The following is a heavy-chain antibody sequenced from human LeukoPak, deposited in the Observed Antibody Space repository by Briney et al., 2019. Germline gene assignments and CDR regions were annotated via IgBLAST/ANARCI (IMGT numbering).Heavy chain of an antibody. D-gene: IGHD4-17*01. CDR2: MYHSEST. Sequence: ETLSLTCKVSGYSISSGYYWGWIRQPPGKGLEWIGSMYHSESTYYNPSLKSRVTISVDTSKNQFSLRLSSVTAADTAVYYCARAMRMTTVTTLGLGYYYGMDVWGQGTTVIVSS. CDR3: ARAMRMTTVTTLGLGYYYGMDV. CDR1: GYSISSGYY. V-gene: IGHV4-38-2*02. J-gene: IGHJ6*02.